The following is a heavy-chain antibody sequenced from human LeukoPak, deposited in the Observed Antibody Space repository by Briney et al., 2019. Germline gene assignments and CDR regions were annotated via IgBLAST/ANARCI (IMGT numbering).Heavy chain of an antibody. D-gene: IGHD6-13*01. CDR3: ARAGYSNNWYPGIFDY. CDR2: IYHSGAT. Sequence: KPSETLSLTCTVSGHSIINSYYWGWIRQPPGKGLEWIGSIYHSGATYYNPSLKSRVTISVDTSKNQFSLKLSSVTAADTAVYYCARAGYSNNWYPGIFDYWGQGTLVTVSS. V-gene: IGHV4-38-2*02. J-gene: IGHJ4*02. CDR1: GHSIINSYY.